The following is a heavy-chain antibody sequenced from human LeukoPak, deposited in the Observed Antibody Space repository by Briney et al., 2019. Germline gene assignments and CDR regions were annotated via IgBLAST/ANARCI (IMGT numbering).Heavy chain of an antibody. Sequence: GGSLRLSCAASGFTFNNYAMSWVRQAPGKALECVSTISNSYNTYYADSVKGRFTISRDNSKNMLYLQMDSLRADDTAIYYCAKRAGQQLTYWYIDLWGRGTLVSVSS. CDR1: GFTFNNYA. CDR3: AKRAGQQLTYWYIDL. V-gene: IGHV3-23*01. CDR2: ISNSYNT. D-gene: IGHD6-13*01. J-gene: IGHJ2*01.